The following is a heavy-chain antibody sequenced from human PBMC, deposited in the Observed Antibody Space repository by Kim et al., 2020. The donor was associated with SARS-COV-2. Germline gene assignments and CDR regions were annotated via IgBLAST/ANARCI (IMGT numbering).Heavy chain of an antibody. D-gene: IGHD6-19*01. V-gene: IGHV3-53*01. CDR1: GFTVYNNY. Sequence: GGSLRLSFAASGFTVYNNYMNWVRQAPGKGLEWVSVIYSGGETYYADSVKGRFTISRDDSKNTLFLHMSSLRADDTALYYCAKSGMAMAGQGVAFDIWGRGTMVTVSS. CDR2: IYSGGET. CDR3: AKSGMAMAGQGVAFDI. J-gene: IGHJ3*02.